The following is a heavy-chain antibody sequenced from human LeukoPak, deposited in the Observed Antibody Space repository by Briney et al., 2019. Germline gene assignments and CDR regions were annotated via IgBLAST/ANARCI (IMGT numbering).Heavy chain of an antibody. Sequence: GGSLRLSCAASGLSLSKKDMHWIGQAPGRGVEWVSGIGVVGDTYYSAYVTGLFTISRESDKNSLYLQMNSLTAGDTAVYFCARSGTSSDTFDLWGQGTLVTVSS. CDR1: GLSLSKKD. J-gene: IGHJ5*02. CDR3: ARSGTSSDTFDL. D-gene: IGHD1-26*01. V-gene: IGHV3-13*01. CDR2: IGVVGDT.